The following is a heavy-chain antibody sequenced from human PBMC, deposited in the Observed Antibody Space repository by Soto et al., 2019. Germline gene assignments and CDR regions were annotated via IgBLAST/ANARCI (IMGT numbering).Heavy chain of an antibody. J-gene: IGHJ3*02. CDR1: GGSISSGGYS. Sequence: QLQLQASGSGLVKPSQTLSLTCAVSGGSISSGGYSWSWIRQPPGKGLEWIGYIYHSGSTYYNPSLKSRVTISVDRSKNQFSLKLSSVTAADTAVYYCAGTDDYGDRSSAFDIWCQGTMVTVSS. CDR2: IYHSGST. D-gene: IGHD4-17*01. CDR3: AGTDDYGDRSSAFDI. V-gene: IGHV4-30-2*01.